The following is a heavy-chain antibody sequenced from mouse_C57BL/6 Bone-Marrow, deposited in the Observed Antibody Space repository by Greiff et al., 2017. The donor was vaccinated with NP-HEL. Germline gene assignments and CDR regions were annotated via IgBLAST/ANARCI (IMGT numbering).Heavy chain of an antibody. J-gene: IGHJ3*01. CDR1: GFTFSSYA. V-gene: IGHV5-4*01. CDR2: ISDGGSYT. CDR3: ARDGVDWFAY. Sequence: EVQGVESGGGLVKPGGSLKLSCAASGFTFSSYAMSWVRQTPEQRLEWVATISDGGSYTYYPDNVKGRFTISRDNAKNNLYLQMSHLKSEDTAMCYCARDGVDWFAYWGQGTLVTVSA. D-gene: IGHD1-1*02.